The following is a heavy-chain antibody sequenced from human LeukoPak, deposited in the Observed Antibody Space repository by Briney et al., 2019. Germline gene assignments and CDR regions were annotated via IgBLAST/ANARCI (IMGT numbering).Heavy chain of an antibody. J-gene: IGHJ6*03. CDR2: ISGSGGST. CDR3: AKDPYCSSTSCYGPQYYYYYYMDV. CDR1: GFTFSSYA. Sequence: PGGSLRLSCAASGFTFSSYAVSWVRQAPGKGLEWVSAISGSGGSTYYADSVKGRFTISRDNSKNTLYLQMNSLRAEDTAVYYCAKDPYCSSTSCYGPQYYYYYYMDVWGKGTTVTVSS. D-gene: IGHD2-2*01. V-gene: IGHV3-23*01.